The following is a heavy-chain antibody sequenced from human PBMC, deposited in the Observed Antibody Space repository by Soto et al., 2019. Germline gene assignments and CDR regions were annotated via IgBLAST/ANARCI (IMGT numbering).Heavy chain of an antibody. CDR3: AKSEPNGKYLDY. Sequence: FSSDGMHWVRQAPGKGLEWVAVISYDGVNRYYASSVEGQFTISRDNSKNTLYLQMNSLRVEDTAVYYCAKSEPNGKYLDYWGQGALVTVSS. V-gene: IGHV3-30*18. J-gene: IGHJ4*02. CDR2: ISYDGVNR. D-gene: IGHD2-8*01. CDR1: FSSDG.